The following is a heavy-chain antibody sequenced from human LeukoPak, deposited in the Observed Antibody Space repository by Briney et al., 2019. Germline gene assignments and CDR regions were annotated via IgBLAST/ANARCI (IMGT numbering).Heavy chain of an antibody. CDR2: IHYSGTT. J-gene: IGHJ4*02. CDR3: ARRSSGWIDY. V-gene: IGHV4-39*01. D-gene: IGHD6-19*01. Sequence: SETLSLTCTVSGGSISSSNYHWGWIRQPPGKGLEWIGTIHYSGTTYHNPSLKSRVTISVDTSKNQFSLKLSSVTAADTAVYYCARRSSGWIDYWGQGTLVTVSS. CDR1: GGSISSSNYH.